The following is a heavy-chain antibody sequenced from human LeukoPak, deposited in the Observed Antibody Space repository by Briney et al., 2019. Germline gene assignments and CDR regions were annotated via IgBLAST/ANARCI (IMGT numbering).Heavy chain of an antibody. CDR2: ISSSSSYI. CDR3: ASSYEYGSGSYYD. D-gene: IGHD3-10*01. V-gene: IGHV3-21*01. Sequence: GGSLRLSCAASGFTFSSYSMNWVRQAPGKGLEWVSSISSSSSYIYYADSVKGRFTISRDKSKNTLYLQMNSLRAEDTAVYYCASSYEYGSGSYYDWGQGTLVTVSS. CDR1: GFTFSSYS. J-gene: IGHJ4*02.